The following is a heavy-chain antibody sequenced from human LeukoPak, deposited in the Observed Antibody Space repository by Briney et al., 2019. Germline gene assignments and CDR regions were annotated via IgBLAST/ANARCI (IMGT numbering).Heavy chain of an antibody. J-gene: IGHJ4*02. V-gene: IGHV3-23*01. D-gene: IGHD5-18*01. CDR2: IFGSGGSP. CDR3: GKTTVGYSSGQKPAWPVDY. Sequence: GGSLTLSCAASGFTFGSHAMYWVRQAPGKGLEWVAGIFGSGGSPHYADSVKGRFTISRDNSRNTVYLQINSLRADDTAVYYCGKTTVGYSSGQKPAWPVDYWGQGTLVTVSS. CDR1: GFTFGSHA.